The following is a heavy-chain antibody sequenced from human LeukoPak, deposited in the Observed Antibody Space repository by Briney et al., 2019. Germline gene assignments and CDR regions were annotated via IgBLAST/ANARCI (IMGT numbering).Heavy chain of an antibody. Sequence: GGSLRLSCAASGFTFSSYAIHWVRQAPGKGLEWVSFISYDGRIKYYADSVKGRFTISRDNSKNTLYLQMNSLRAEDTAVYYCAKDPLHYYDSSGDPFDYWGQGTLVTVSS. V-gene: IGHV3-30-3*01. CDR3: AKDPLHYYDSSGDPFDY. CDR2: ISYDGRIK. D-gene: IGHD3-22*01. CDR1: GFTFSSYA. J-gene: IGHJ4*02.